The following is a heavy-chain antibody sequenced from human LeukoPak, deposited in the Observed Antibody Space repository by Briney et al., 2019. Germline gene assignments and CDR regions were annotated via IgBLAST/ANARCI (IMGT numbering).Heavy chain of an antibody. J-gene: IGHJ4*02. V-gene: IGHV4-59*07. CDR1: GGSISSYY. Sequence: SDTLSLTCTVSGGSISSYYWSWIRQPPGKGLEWIGYSYYSGSTNYNPSLKRRVTISGDTSKNQFSLKLSSVTAADTAVYYCARNMVRGVIISPYFDYWGQGTLVTVSS. D-gene: IGHD3-10*01. CDR2: SYYSGST. CDR3: ARNMVRGVIISPYFDY.